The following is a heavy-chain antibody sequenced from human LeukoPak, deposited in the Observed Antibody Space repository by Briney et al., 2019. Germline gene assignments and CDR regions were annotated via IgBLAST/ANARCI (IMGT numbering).Heavy chain of an antibody. CDR3: AKDRRAIAAAGPNDY. V-gene: IGHV3-23*01. CDR1: GFTFSSYA. CDR2: ISGSGGST. D-gene: IGHD6-13*01. J-gene: IGHJ4*02. Sequence: PGGSLRLSCAASGFTFSSYAMSWVRQAPGKGLDWVSAISGSGGSTYYADYVKGRFTISRDNSKNTLYLQMNSLRAEDTAVYYCAKDRRAIAAAGPNDYWGQGTLVTVSS.